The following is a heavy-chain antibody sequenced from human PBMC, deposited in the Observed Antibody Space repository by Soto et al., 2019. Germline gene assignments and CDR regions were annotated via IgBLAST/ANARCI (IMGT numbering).Heavy chain of an antibody. CDR3: ARAVVTSHYYFDY. J-gene: IGHJ4*02. CDR1: GGSISSSSYY. Sequence: SETLSLTCTVSGGSISSSSYYWGWIRQPPGKGLEWIGSIYYSGSTNYNPSLKSRVTISVDTSKNQFSLRLSSVTAADTAVYYCARAVVTSHYYFDYWGQGTLATVSS. V-gene: IGHV4-39*07. D-gene: IGHD2-21*02. CDR2: IYYSGST.